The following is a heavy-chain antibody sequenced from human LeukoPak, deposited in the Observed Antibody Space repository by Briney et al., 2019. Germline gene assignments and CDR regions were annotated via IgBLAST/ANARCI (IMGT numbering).Heavy chain of an antibody. Sequence: GGSLGLSCAASGFTFSSYAMSWVRQGPGKGLEWVSAISGSGGSTYYADSVKGRFTISRDNSKNTLYLQMNSLRAEDTAVYCCAKDMQVAVAPFDYWGQGTLVTVSS. D-gene: IGHD6-19*01. CDR1: GFTFSSYA. CDR2: ISGSGGST. J-gene: IGHJ4*02. CDR3: AKDMQVAVAPFDY. V-gene: IGHV3-23*01.